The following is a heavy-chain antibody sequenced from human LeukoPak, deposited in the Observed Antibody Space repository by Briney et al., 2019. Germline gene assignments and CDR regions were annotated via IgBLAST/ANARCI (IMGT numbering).Heavy chain of an antibody. J-gene: IGHJ3*01. CDR1: GFTFGTYS. CDR3: AGEPVEGVNDAFDV. CDR2: INGGGRTI. Sequence: GGSLRLSCAASGFTFGTYSMNWVRQAPGKGLEWVAYINGGGRTIFYGDSVKGRFTISRDNAKNSLYLQMNSLRAEDTAVYYCAGEPVEGVNDAFDVWGQGTMVTVSS. D-gene: IGHD3-16*01. V-gene: IGHV3-48*04.